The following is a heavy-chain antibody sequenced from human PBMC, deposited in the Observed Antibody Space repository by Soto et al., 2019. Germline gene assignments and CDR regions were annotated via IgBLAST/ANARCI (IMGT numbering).Heavy chain of an antibody. J-gene: IGHJ5*02. Sequence: QVQLVQSGAEVKKPGASVKVSCKASGYTFTGYYMHWVRQAPGQGLEWMGWINPNSGGTNYAQKFQGRVTMTRDTSISTAYMELSRLRSDDTAVDYCARVAYCSSTSCFPGGWFDPWGQGTLVTVSS. CDR3: ARVAYCSSTSCFPGGWFDP. CDR2: INPNSGGT. V-gene: IGHV1-2*02. D-gene: IGHD2-2*01. CDR1: GYTFTGYY.